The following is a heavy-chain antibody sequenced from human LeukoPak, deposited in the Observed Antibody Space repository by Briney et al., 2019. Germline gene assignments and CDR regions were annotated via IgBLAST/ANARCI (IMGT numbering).Heavy chain of an antibody. CDR2: IIPIFGTA. D-gene: IGHD1-26*01. CDR3: ARDVSRVGATGPFDY. V-gene: IGHV1-69*13. J-gene: IGHJ4*02. Sequence: ASVKVSCKASGGTFSSYAISWVRQAPGQGLEWMGGIIPIFGTANYAQKFQGRVTITADESTSTDYMELSRLRSDDTAVYYCARDVSRVGATGPFDYWGQGTLVTVSS. CDR1: GGTFSSYA.